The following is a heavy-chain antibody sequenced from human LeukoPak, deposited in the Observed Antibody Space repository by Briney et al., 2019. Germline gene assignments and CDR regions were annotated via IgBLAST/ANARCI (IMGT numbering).Heavy chain of an antibody. V-gene: IGHV4-59*12. CDR1: NGSISSYY. Sequence: SSETLSLTCTVSNGSISSYYWSWIRQPPGKGLEWIGYSYYTGSTNYNPSLKSRLTISIDTSKNQFSLKLSSVTAADTAVYYCAREDVDTAMADGNDAFDIWGQGTMVIVSS. D-gene: IGHD5-18*01. J-gene: IGHJ3*02. CDR2: SYYTGST. CDR3: AREDVDTAMADGNDAFDI.